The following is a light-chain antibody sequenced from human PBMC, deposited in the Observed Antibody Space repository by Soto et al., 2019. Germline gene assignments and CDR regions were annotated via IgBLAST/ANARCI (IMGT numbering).Light chain of an antibody. CDR3: QQLNSYPRT. CDR1: QGISSY. V-gene: IGKV1-9*01. J-gene: IGKJ3*01. Sequence: RVTITCRASQGISSYLAWYQQKPGKAPKLLIYAASTLQSGVPSRFSGSGSGTDFTLTISSLQPEEFATYYCQQLNSYPRTFGPGTKVDIK. CDR2: AAS.